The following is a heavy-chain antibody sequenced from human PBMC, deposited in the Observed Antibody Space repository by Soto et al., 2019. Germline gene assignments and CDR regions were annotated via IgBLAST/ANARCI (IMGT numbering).Heavy chain of an antibody. CDR3: ARLRRGSDAFDI. D-gene: IGHD3-10*01. J-gene: IGHJ3*02. CDR1: GGSFRGYY. V-gene: IGHV4-34*01. Sequence: QVQLQQWGAGLLKPSETLSLTCAVYGGSFRGYYWSWIRQPPGKGLEWIGEINHSGSTNYNPSLKSRVTISVDTSKNQFSLKLSSVTAADTAVYYCARLRRGSDAFDIWGQGTMVTVSS. CDR2: INHSGST.